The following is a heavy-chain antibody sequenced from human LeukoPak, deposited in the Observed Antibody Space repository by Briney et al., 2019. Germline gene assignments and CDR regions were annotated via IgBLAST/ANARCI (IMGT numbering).Heavy chain of an antibody. CDR3: ARGHSGWYRWFDP. CDR1: GDSISSGIYY. J-gene: IGHJ5*02. Sequence: SQTLSLTCTVSGDSISSGIYYWSWIRQHPGTGLEWIGYIYYSGSTYYNPSLKSRVTISVDTSKNQFSLKLSSVTAADTAVYYCARGHSGWYRWFDPWGQGTLVTVSS. CDR2: IYYSGST. D-gene: IGHD6-19*01. V-gene: IGHV4-31*03.